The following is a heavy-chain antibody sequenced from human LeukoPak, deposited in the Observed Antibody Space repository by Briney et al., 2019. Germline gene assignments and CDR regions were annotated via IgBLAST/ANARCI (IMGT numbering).Heavy chain of an antibody. J-gene: IGHJ6*03. CDR1: GFTFSSYA. CDR2: ISYDGSNK. Sequence: QPGRSLRLSCAASGFTFSSYAMHWVRQAPGKGLEWVAVISYDGSNKYYADSVKGRFTISRDNSKNTLYLQMNSLRAEDTAVYYCARTYSSSWTYYYYYYMDVWGKGTTVTISS. CDR3: ARTYSSSWTYYYYYYMDV. V-gene: IGHV3-30*04. D-gene: IGHD6-13*01.